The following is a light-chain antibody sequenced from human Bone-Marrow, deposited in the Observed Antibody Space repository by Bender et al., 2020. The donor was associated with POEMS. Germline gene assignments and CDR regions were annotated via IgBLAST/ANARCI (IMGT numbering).Light chain of an antibody. CDR2: DVD. CDR1: SSDVGAYNF. V-gene: IGLV2-11*01. J-gene: IGLJ3*02. Sequence: QSALTQPAAVSGSPGQSVTISCTGTSSDVGAYNFVSWYQQHPGKAPKLMIYDVDKRPSGVPDRFSGSKSGNTASLTISGVQAEDEADYYCQSYDNSLGGWVFGGGTKLTVL. CDR3: QSYDNSLGGWV.